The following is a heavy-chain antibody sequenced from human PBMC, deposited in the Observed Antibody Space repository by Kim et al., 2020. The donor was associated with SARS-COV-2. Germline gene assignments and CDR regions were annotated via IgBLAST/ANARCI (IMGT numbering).Heavy chain of an antibody. CDR3: TTLLRYFDWLAVKYYYYEIDF. J-gene: IGHJ6*01. D-gene: IGHD3-9*01. CDR2: IKSKTDGGTT. CDR1: GFTFSNAW. Sequence: GGSLRLSCAASGFTFSNAWMSWVRQAPGKGLEWVGRIKSKTDGGTTDYAAPVKGRFTISRDDSKNTLYLQMNSLKTEDTAVYYCTTLLRYFDWLAVKYYYYEIDFWGQGTTVTVSS. V-gene: IGHV3-15*01.